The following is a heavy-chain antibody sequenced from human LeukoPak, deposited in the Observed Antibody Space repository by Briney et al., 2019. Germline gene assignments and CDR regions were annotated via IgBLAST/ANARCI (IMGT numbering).Heavy chain of an antibody. CDR3: AKPLYGDYTRDY. Sequence: PGGSLRLSCAAPGFTFSSYAMSWVRQAPGKGLEWVSAISGSGGSTYYADSVKGRFTISRDNSKNTLYLQMNSLRAEDTAVYYCAKPLYGDYTRDYWGQGTVVTVSS. CDR1: GFTFSSYA. J-gene: IGHJ4*02. CDR2: ISGSGGST. D-gene: IGHD4-17*01. V-gene: IGHV3-23*01.